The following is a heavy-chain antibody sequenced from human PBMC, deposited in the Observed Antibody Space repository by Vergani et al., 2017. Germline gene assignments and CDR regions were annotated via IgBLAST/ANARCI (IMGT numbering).Heavy chain of an antibody. CDR2: IRYDGSNK. D-gene: IGHD6-13*01. V-gene: IGHV3-30*02. CDR1: GFTFSSYG. CDR3: AKDQEYSSSWYANYYYYMDV. J-gene: IGHJ6*03. Sequence: QVQLVESGGGVVQPGGSLRLSCAASGFTFSSYGMHWVRQAPGKGLEWVAFIRYDGSNKYYADSVKGRFTISRENSKNTLYLQMNSLRAEDTAVYYCAKDQEYSSSWYANYYYYMDVWGKGTTVTVSS.